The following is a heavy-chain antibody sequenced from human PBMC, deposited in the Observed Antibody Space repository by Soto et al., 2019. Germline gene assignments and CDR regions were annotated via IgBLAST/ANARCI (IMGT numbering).Heavy chain of an antibody. CDR3: ARDLIAAAGTDWFDP. CDR1: GGTFSSYT. D-gene: IGHD6-13*01. CDR2: IIPILGIA. V-gene: IGHV1-69*04. Sequence: ASVKVSCKASGGTFSSYTISWVRQAPGQGLEWMGRIIPILGIANYAQKFQGRVTITADKSTSTAYMELSSLRSEDTAVYYCARDLIAAAGTDWFDPWGQGTLVTVSS. J-gene: IGHJ5*02.